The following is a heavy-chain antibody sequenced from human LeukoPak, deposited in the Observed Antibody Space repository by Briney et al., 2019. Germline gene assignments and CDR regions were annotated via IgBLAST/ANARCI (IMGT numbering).Heavy chain of an antibody. CDR3: ARYYCGGDCYSGYFDY. D-gene: IGHD2-21*02. Sequence: SSETLSLTCTVSGGSISSSTSYWGWIRQPPGKGLEWIVNIYYSGSTYYNPSLKSRVTISVDTSKKQFSLRLSSVTAADTAVYYCARYYCGGDCYSGYFDYWGQGTLVTVSS. CDR1: GGSISSSTSY. V-gene: IGHV4-39*01. CDR2: IYYSGST. J-gene: IGHJ4*02.